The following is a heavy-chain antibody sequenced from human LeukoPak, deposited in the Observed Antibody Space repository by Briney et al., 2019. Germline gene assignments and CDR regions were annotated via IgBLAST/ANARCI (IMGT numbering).Heavy chain of an antibody. D-gene: IGHD2-2*01. CDR1: GFTFSSYA. Sequence: PGGSLRLSCAASGFTFSSYAMSWVRQAPGKGLEWVSAISGSGGSTYYADSVKGRFTISRDNSKNTLYLQMNSLRAEDTAVYYCAKVPLFGRIVVVPADMDAFDIWGQGTMVTVSS. V-gene: IGHV3-23*01. CDR3: AKVPLFGRIVVVPADMDAFDI. CDR2: ISGSGGST. J-gene: IGHJ3*02.